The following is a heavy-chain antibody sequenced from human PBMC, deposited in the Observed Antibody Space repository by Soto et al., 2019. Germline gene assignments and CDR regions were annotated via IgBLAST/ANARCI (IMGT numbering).Heavy chain of an antibody. CDR1: GGTFSSYA. D-gene: IGHD2-2*01. CDR3: ARSQGSSTSLEIYYYYYYGMDV. CDR2: IIPISDTT. Sequence: QVQLVQSGAEVKKPGSSVKGSFKASGGTFSSYAISWVRQAPGQGLEWMGGIIPISDTTNYAQKFQGRVTITADESTSTAYMELSSLRSEDTAVYYCARSQGSSTSLEIYYYYYYGMDVWGQGTTVTVSS. V-gene: IGHV1-69*01. J-gene: IGHJ6*02.